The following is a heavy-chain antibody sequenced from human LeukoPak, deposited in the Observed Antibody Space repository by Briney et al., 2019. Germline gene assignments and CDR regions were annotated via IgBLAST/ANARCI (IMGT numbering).Heavy chain of an antibody. Sequence: SETLSLTCAVYGGSFSGYYWSWIRQPPGKGLEWIGEINHSGSTNYNPSPKSRVTISVDTSKNQFSLKLSSVTAADTAVYYCAGRMLRRAFDIWGQGTMVTVSS. J-gene: IGHJ3*02. V-gene: IGHV4-34*01. CDR2: INHSGST. D-gene: IGHD2-8*01. CDR3: AGRMLRRAFDI. CDR1: GGSFSGYY.